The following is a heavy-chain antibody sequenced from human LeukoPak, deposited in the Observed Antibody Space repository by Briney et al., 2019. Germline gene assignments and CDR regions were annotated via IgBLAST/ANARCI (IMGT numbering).Heavy chain of an antibody. CDR3: ARDHGMATSTNFDY. D-gene: IGHD5-24*01. CDR1: GFTFSSYS. CDR2: ISCSSTYI. V-gene: IGHV3-21*01. J-gene: IGHJ4*02. Sequence: GGSLRLSCAASGFTFSSYSMNWVRQAPGKGLEWVSSISCSSTYIYYADSVKGRFTISRDNAKNSLYLQMNSLRAEDTAVYYCARDHGMATSTNFDYWGQGTLVTVSS.